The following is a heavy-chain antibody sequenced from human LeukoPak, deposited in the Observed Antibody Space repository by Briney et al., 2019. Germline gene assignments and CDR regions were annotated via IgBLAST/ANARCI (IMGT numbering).Heavy chain of an antibody. D-gene: IGHD6-19*01. Sequence: PGGSLRLSCAASGFTFSSYAMHWVRQAPGKGLEYVSAISSNGGSTYYANSVKGRSTISRDNSKNTLYLQMGSLRAEDMAVYYCARDTFEQWLALEGPVYYYYYMDVWGKGTTVTVSS. J-gene: IGHJ6*03. CDR2: ISSNGGST. CDR1: GFTFSSYA. CDR3: ARDTFEQWLALEGPVYYYYYMDV. V-gene: IGHV3-64*01.